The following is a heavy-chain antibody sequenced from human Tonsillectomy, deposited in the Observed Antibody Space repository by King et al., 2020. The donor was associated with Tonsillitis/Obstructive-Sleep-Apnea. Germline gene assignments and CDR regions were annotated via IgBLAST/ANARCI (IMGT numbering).Heavy chain of an antibody. D-gene: IGHD3-3*01. V-gene: IGHV2-5*02. CDR2: IFGDDNK. Sequence: TLKESGPTLVKRTQTLTLTCTFSGFSLTTSRVGMGWIRQPPGKALEWLALIFGDDNKRYSPALKSRLTITKDTSKNQVVLRMTNMDPVDTATYYCAHHHYNFWSEWWGQGTLVTVSS. CDR3: AHHHYNFWSEW. J-gene: IGHJ4*02. CDR1: GFSLTTSRVG.